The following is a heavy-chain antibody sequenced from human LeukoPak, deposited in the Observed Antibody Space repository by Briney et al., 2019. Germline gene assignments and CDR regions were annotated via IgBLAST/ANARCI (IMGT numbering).Heavy chain of an antibody. Sequence: PSETLSLTRTVSGGSISSYYWSWIRQPPGKGLEWIGYIYYSGSTNYNPSLKSRVTISVDTSKNQFSLKLSSVTAADTAVYYCARDGGYGSGISSYYMDVWGKGTTVTISS. V-gene: IGHV4-59*01. CDR1: GGSISSYY. CDR2: IYYSGST. J-gene: IGHJ6*03. D-gene: IGHD3-10*01. CDR3: ARDGGYGSGISSYYMDV.